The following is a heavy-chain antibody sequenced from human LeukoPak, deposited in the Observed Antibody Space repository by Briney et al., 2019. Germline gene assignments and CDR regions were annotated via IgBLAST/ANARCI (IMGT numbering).Heavy chain of an antibody. D-gene: IGHD4-17*01. CDR3: ARLGRLLNWFDP. J-gene: IGHJ5*02. Sequence: SETLSLTCTVSGGSISSYYWGWIRQPPGKGLEWIGYIYYSGSTNYNPSLKSRVTISVDTSKNQFSLKLSSVTAADTAVYYCARLGRLLNWFDPWGQGTLVTVSS. CDR1: GGSISSYY. V-gene: IGHV4-59*08. CDR2: IYYSGST.